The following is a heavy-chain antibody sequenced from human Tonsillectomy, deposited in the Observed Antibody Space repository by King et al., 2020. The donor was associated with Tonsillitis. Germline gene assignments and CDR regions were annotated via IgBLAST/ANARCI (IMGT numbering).Heavy chain of an antibody. CDR1: GGSISSSSYY. CDR3: ARPFDTYDYGGPRPTYFDY. CDR2: IYYSGST. D-gene: IGHD4-17*01. V-gene: IGHV4-39*01. Sequence: LQLQESGPGLVKPSETLSLTCTVSGGSISSSSYYWGWIRQPPGKGLEWIGSIYYSGSTYYNPPLKSRVTISVDTSKNKFSLKLSSVTAADTAVYYCARPFDTYDYGGPRPTYFDYWGQGTLVTVSS. J-gene: IGHJ4*02.